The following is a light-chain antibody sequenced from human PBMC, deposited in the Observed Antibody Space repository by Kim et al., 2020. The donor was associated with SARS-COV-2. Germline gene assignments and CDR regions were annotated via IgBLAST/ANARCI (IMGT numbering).Light chain of an antibody. Sequence: GDRGTITCRANQSISRWLAWYQQKPGEAPKLMKYDACNLESGVSSSCSGSGYGTEFTLTISSLQDDDFANYYCQHYHYYSTFGQGTKVDIK. J-gene: IGKJ1*01. CDR2: DAC. CDR1: QSISRW. CDR3: QHYHYYST. V-gene: IGKV1-5*01.